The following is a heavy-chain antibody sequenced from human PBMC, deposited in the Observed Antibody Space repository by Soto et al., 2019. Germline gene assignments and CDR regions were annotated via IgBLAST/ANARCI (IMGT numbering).Heavy chain of an antibody. Sequence: SETLSLTCAVSGVSISSGGYSWSWIRQPPGKGLEWIGYIYHDGGTYYNPSLKSRVTISVDRSENQFSLKLSSVTAADTAVYYCARGRGEFDAWGQGTSVTVSS. CDR2: IYHDGGT. CDR1: GVSISSGGYS. CDR3: ARGRGEFDA. J-gene: IGHJ5*02. V-gene: IGHV4-30-2*01. D-gene: IGHD2-21*01.